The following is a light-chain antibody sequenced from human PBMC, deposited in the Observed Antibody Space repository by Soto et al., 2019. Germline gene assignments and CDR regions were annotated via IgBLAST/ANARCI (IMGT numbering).Light chain of an antibody. CDR1: SSDVGGYNY. Sequence: QSALTQPASVSGSPGQSITISCTGSSSDVGGYNYVSWYQQHPGKAPKLIIYGVNNRPSGVSNRFSGSKSGNTASLTISGLQVEDEADYYCSSYTSTAAYVIGTGTKLTVL. CDR3: SSYTSTAAYV. CDR2: GVN. J-gene: IGLJ1*01. V-gene: IGLV2-14*03.